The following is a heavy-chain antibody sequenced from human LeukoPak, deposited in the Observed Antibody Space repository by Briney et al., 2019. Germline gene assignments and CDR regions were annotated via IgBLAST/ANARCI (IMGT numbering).Heavy chain of an antibody. Sequence: GGSLRLSCAASGFTFSSYAMSWVRQAPGKGLEWVSAISGSGGSTYYADSVKGRFTISRDNSKNTLYLQLNSLRAEDTALFYCAKLVTIFAGCFDYWGQGTLVTVSS. V-gene: IGHV3-23*01. J-gene: IGHJ4*02. CDR3: AKLVTIFAGCFDY. CDR1: GFTFSSYA. D-gene: IGHD3-3*01. CDR2: ISGSGGST.